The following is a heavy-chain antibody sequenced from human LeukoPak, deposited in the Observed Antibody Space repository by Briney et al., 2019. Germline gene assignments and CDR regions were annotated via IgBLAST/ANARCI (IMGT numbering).Heavy chain of an antibody. CDR3: ARGKIRQQRIWLDP. CDR2: IYYSGST. Sequence: PSVTLSLTRTGSGGSIGSSSYCSGWIRQPQGNGLEWIGSIYYSGSTYYNPSLKSRVTISVDTSKNQFSLKLSSVTAADTAVYYCARGKIRQQRIWLDPWGKGTLVTVSS. D-gene: IGHD6-13*01. J-gene: IGHJ5*02. CDR1: GGSIGSSSYC. V-gene: IGHV4-39*07.